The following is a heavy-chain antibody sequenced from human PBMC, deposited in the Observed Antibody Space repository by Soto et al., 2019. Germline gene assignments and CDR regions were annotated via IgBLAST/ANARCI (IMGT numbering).Heavy chain of an antibody. J-gene: IGHJ4*02. V-gene: IGHV3-23*01. CDR2: ISGSGGST. CDR3: AIDLLHYDSSGFDY. CDR1: GFTFSSYA. Sequence: GGSLRLSCAASGFTFSSYAMSWVRQAPGKGLEWVSAISGSGGSTYYADSVKGRFTISRDNSKNTLYLQMNSLRAEDTAVYYCAIDLLHYDSSGFDYWCPGILVTVSS. D-gene: IGHD3-22*01.